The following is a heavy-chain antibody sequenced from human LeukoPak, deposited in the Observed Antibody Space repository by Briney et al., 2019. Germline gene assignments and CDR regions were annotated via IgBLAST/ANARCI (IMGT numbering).Heavy chain of an antibody. D-gene: IGHD2-2*01. CDR1: GFTFSSYA. CDR3: AKAAYCSSTSCPRWFDP. Sequence: PGGSLRLSCAASGFTFSSYAMSWVRQAPGGGLEWVSGMPGSGGDTFYADSVKGRFTISRDNSKNTLYLQMNSLRAEDTAVYYCAKAAYCSSTSCPRWFDPWGQGTLVTVSS. J-gene: IGHJ5*02. CDR2: MPGSGGDT. V-gene: IGHV3-23*01.